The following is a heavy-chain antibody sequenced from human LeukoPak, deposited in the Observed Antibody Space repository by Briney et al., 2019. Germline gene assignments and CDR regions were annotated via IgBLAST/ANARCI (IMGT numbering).Heavy chain of an antibody. CDR2: IIVSGGST. CDR3: AKVRGGNSGDFDY. J-gene: IGHJ4*02. D-gene: IGHD4-23*01. CDR1: GFTFNSYA. Sequence: GGSLRLSCAASGFTFNSYAMSWVRQAPGKGLEWVSLIIVSGGSTYYADSVKGWFTISRDNSKNTLYLQMNSLRAEDTAIYYCAKVRGGNSGDFDYWGQGTLVTVSS. V-gene: IGHV3-23*01.